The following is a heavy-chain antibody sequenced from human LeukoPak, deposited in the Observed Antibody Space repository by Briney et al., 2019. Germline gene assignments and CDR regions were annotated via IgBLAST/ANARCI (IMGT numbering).Heavy chain of an antibody. J-gene: IGHJ3*02. CDR1: GDSVSSYY. CDR3: ARVKYRGYDSLGQDAFDI. CDR2: IHYSGST. Sequence: SETLSLTCNVSGDSVSSYYWNWIRQPPGKGLEWIAYIHYSGSTNYNPSLRSRVTISVDTSKNQFSLKLTSVTAADTAVYYCARVKYRGYDSLGQDAFDIWGQGTMVTVSS. V-gene: IGHV4-59*02. D-gene: IGHD5-12*01.